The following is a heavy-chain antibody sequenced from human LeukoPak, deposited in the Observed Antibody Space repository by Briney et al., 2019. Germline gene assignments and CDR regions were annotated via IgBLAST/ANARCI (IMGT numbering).Heavy chain of an antibody. V-gene: IGHV3-7*01. CDR1: GFTFSSYW. J-gene: IGHJ6*03. CDR3: ARDRQSPVQDYYYYMDV. D-gene: IGHD1-1*01. CDR2: IKQDGSEK. Sequence: PGGSLRLSCAASGFTFSSYWMSWVRQAPGKGLEWVANIKQDGSEKYYVDSVKGRFTISRDNAKNSLYLQMNSLRAEDTAVYYCARDRQSPVQDYYYYMDVWGKGTTVTISS.